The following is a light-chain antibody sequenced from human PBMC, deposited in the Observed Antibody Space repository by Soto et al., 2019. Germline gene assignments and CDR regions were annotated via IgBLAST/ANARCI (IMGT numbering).Light chain of an antibody. J-gene: IGLJ1*01. CDR3: CSYAGSNTYV. V-gene: IGLV2-23*01. CDR1: SSDVGSYNL. CDR2: EGG. Sequence: QSALTQPASVSGSPGQSITISCTGTSSDVGSYNLVSWYQQHPGKAPKLMIYEGGKRPSGVSNRFSGSKSGNTAPLTISGLQAEDEADYYCCSYAGSNTYVFGTGTKVTVL.